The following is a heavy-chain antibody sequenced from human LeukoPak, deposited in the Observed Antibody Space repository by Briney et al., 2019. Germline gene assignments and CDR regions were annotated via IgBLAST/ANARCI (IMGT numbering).Heavy chain of an antibody. Sequence: GGSLRLSCAASGFTFSSYAMNWVRQAPGKGLEWVSAISGSGGSTYYADSVKGRFTISRDNSKNTLYLQMNSLRAEDTAVYYCAKGIMSGWSFDYWGQGTLVTVSS. CDR1: GFTFSSYA. D-gene: IGHD6-19*01. CDR2: ISGSGGST. J-gene: IGHJ4*02. CDR3: AKGIMSGWSFDY. V-gene: IGHV3-23*01.